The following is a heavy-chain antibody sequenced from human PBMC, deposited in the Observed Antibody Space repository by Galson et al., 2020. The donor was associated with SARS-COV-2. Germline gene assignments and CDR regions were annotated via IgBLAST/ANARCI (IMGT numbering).Heavy chain of an antibody. Sequence: SETLSLTCTVSGGSISSGSYYWSWIRQPAGKGLEWIGRIYTSGSTNYNPSLKSRVTISVDTSKNQFSLKLSSVTAADTAVYYCARDFWSGYNPRLQYNWFEPWGQGTLVTVSS. CDR2: IYTSGST. V-gene: IGHV4-61*02. CDR1: GGSISSGSYY. CDR3: ARDFWSGYNPRLQYNWFEP. J-gene: IGHJ5*02. D-gene: IGHD3-3*01.